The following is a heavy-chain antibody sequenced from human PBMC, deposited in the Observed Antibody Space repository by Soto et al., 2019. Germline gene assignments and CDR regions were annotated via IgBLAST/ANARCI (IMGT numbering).Heavy chain of an antibody. V-gene: IGHV3-23*01. J-gene: IGHJ5*01. CDR1: GFIFSNYA. CDR3: AKDAVAYNGEWDWFDS. Sequence: DVQLLESGGGLVQPGGSLRLSCAASGFIFSNYAMTWVRQAPGKGLESVSAIGGTGGDTYYSNSVKGRFTISRDNSKNTLYLQMNSLSADDTAVYYCAKDAVAYNGEWDWFDSWGKGTLVTVSS. D-gene: IGHD6-19*01. CDR2: IGGTGGDT.